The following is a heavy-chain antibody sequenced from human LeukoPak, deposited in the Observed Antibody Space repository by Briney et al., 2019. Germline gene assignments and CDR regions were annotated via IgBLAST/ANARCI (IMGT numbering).Heavy chain of an antibody. D-gene: IGHD2-15*01. CDR1: GFTFDDYA. V-gene: IGHV3-9*01. CDR2: ISWNSGSI. Sequence: PGRSLRLSCAASGFTFDDYATHWVRQAPGKGLEWVSGISWNSGSIGYADSVKGRFTISRDNAKNSLYLQMNSLRAEDTAVYYCARHIVVVVAATLQRRILYYFDYWGQGTLVTVSS. CDR3: ARHIVVVVAATLQRRILYYFDY. J-gene: IGHJ4*02.